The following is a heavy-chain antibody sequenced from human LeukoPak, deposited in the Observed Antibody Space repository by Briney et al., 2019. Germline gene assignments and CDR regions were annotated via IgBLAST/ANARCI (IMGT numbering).Heavy chain of an antibody. CDR3: ARVGWLRPKRGDY. V-gene: IGHV4-34*01. J-gene: IGHJ4*02. CDR1: GGSFSGYY. Sequence: SSETLSLTCAVYGGSFSGYYWSWIRQPPGKGLEWIGEINHSGSTNYNPSLKSRVTISVDTSKNQFSLKLSSVTAADTAVYYCARVGWLRPKRGDYWGQGTLVTVSS. CDR2: INHSGST. D-gene: IGHD5-12*01.